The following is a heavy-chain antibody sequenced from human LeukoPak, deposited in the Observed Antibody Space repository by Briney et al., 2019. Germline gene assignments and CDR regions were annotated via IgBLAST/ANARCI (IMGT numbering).Heavy chain of an antibody. D-gene: IGHD1-26*01. CDR3: ARARSYGSFDAFDI. CDR1: GFTFSSYA. V-gene: IGHV3-23*01. CDR2: ISGSGGST. J-gene: IGHJ3*02. Sequence: GGSLRLSCAASGFTFSSYAMSWVRQAPGKGLEWVSAISGSGGSTYYADSVKGRFTISRDNAKNSLYLQMNSLRAEDTALYYCARARSYGSFDAFDIWGQGTMVTVSS.